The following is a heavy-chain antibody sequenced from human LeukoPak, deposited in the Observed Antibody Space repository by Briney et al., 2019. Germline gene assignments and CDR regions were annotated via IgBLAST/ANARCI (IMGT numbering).Heavy chain of an antibody. CDR3: ARLGGRPSWFDP. CDR2: IIPIFGTA. V-gene: IGHV1-69*05. CDR1: GDTFSSYA. J-gene: IGHJ5*02. D-gene: IGHD1-26*01. Sequence: ASVKVSCKASGDTFSSYAISCVRQAPGQGLEWRGGIIPIFGTANYAQKFQGRVTITTDESTSTAYMELSSLRSEDTAVYYCARLGGRPSWFDPWGQGTLVTVSS.